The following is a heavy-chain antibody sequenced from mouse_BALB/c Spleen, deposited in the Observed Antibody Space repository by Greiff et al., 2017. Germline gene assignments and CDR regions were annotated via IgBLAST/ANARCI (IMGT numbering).Heavy chain of an antibody. Sequence: EVQRVESGGGLVQPGGSRKLSCAASGFTFSSFGMHWVRQAPEKGLEWVAYISSGSSTIYYADTVKGRFTISRDNPKNTLFLQMTSLRSEDTAMYYCARVGKDYAMDYWGQGTSVTVSS. J-gene: IGHJ4*01. V-gene: IGHV5-17*02. CDR1: GFTFSSFG. D-gene: IGHD2-1*01. CDR3: ARVGKDYAMDY. CDR2: ISSGSSTI.